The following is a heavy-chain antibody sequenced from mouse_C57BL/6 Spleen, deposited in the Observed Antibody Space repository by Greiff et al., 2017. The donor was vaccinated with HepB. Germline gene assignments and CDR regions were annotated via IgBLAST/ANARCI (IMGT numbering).Heavy chain of an antibody. J-gene: IGHJ2*01. V-gene: IGHV5-4*01. Sequence: EVKLMESGGGLVKPGGSLKLSCAASGFTFSSYAMSWVRQTPEKRLEWVATISDGGSYTYYPDNVKGRFTISRDNAKNNLYLQMSHLKSEDTAMYYCARDSSGFDYWGQGTTLTVSS. CDR1: GFTFSSYA. CDR3: ARDSSGFDY. D-gene: IGHD3-2*02. CDR2: ISDGGSYT.